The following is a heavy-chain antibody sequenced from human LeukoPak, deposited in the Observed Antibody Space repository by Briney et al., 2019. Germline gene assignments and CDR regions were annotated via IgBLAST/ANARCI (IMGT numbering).Heavy chain of an antibody. J-gene: IGHJ6*03. Sequence: ASVKVSCKPPGYTFSDYGITWVRQAPGQGIEWMGWISGYNGNTNYAESLQGRVTMTIDTSTSTAYMDLRSLRSDDTAVYYCARVGLVDNEYGFYFYMDVWGKGTTVIVSS. D-gene: IGHD4/OR15-4a*01. CDR2: ISGYNGNT. CDR3: ARVGLVDNEYGFYFYMDV. CDR1: GYTFSDYG. V-gene: IGHV1-18*01.